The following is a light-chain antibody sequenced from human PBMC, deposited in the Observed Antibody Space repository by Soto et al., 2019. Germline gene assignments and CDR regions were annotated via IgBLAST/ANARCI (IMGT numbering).Light chain of an antibody. V-gene: IGKV1-8*01. CDR1: QGISSY. J-gene: IGKJ2*01. CDR3: QQYYSYPQT. CDR2: AAS. Sequence: AIRMTQSPSSFSASTGDRVTITCRARQGISSYLAWYQQKPGKAPKLLIYAASTLQSGVPSRFSGSGSGTDFTLTISCLQSEDFATYYCQQYYSYPQTFGQGTKLDIK.